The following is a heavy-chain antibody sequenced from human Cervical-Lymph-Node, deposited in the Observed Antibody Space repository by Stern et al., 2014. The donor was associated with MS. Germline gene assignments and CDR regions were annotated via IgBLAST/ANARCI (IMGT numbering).Heavy chain of an antibody. V-gene: IGHV1-46*01. J-gene: IGHJ4*02. CDR1: GYTFTSYY. Sequence: VQLVESGAEVKKPGASVKVSCKASGYTFTSYYMHWVRQAPGQGLEWMGIINPSGGSTSYAQKFQGRVAMTRDTSTSTVYMELSSLRSEDTAVYYCARESSPYGSGRPSLYCGQGTLVTVSS. CDR2: INPSGGST. D-gene: IGHD3-10*01. CDR3: ARESSPYGSGRPSLY.